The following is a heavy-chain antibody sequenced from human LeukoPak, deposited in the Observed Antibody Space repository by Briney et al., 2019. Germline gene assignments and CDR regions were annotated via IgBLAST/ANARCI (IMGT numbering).Heavy chain of an antibody. CDR2: MNPTSGNT. D-gene: IGHD4-17*01. CDR1: GYTFTTYD. V-gene: IGHV1-8*03. J-gene: IGHJ4*02. CDR3: ARGHHGDFNY. Sequence: ASVKVSCNASGYTFTTYDINWVRQATGQGLEWMGWMNPTSGNTSYAQKFQGRVTITRNTSISTAYMERSSLRSEDTAVYYCARGHHGDFNYWGQGTLVTVSS.